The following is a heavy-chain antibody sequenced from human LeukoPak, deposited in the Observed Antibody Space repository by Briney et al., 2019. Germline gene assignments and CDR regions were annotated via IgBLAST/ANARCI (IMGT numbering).Heavy chain of an antibody. Sequence: PGGSLRLSCAASGFTFSSYAMHWVRQAPGKGLEWVAVISYDGSNKYYADSVKGRFTTSRDNSKNTLYLQMNSLRAENTAVYYCERGYCSSTSCYWSYWGQGTLVTVSS. CDR3: ERGYCSSTSCYWSY. CDR1: GFTFSSYA. J-gene: IGHJ4*02. D-gene: IGHD2-2*01. CDR2: ISYDGSNK. V-gene: IGHV3-30*04.